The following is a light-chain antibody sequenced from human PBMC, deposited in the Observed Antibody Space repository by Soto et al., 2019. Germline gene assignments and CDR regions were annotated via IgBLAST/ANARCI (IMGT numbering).Light chain of an antibody. CDR1: SSDVGGYNY. V-gene: IGLV2-14*01. CDR3: SSYTSSSTYV. CDR2: EVS. J-gene: IGLJ1*01. Sequence: QSALTQPASVSGSPGQSITISCTGTSSDVGGYNYVSWYQQHPGKAPKLMSYEVSNRPSGVSNRFSGSKSGNTASLTISGRQAEDEADYYCSSYTSSSTYVFGTGTKLTVL.